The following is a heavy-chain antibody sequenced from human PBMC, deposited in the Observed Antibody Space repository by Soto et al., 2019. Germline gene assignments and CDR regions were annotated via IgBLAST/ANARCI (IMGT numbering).Heavy chain of an antibody. CDR1: GFTVSSNY. Sequence: GGSLRLSCAASGFTVSSNYMSWVRQAPGKGLGWVSVIYSGGSTYYAASVKGRFTIPRDNSKNALYLQMNSLRAEDTAVYYCARVIPDVWGSYRFDYWGQGTLVTVS. V-gene: IGHV3-53*01. D-gene: IGHD3-16*02. CDR2: IYSGGST. J-gene: IGHJ4*02. CDR3: ARVIPDVWGSYRFDY.